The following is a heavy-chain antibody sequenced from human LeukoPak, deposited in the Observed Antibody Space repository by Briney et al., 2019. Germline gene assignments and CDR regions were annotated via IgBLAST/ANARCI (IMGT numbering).Heavy chain of an antibody. J-gene: IGHJ3*02. CDR3: ARGSRGYSYGLIRAFDI. CDR2: INHSGST. D-gene: IGHD5-18*01. CDR1: GGSISSYY. Sequence: SETLSLTCTVSGGSISSYYWSWIRQPPGKGLEWIGEINHSGSTNYNPSLKSRVTISVDTSKNQFSLKLSSVTAADTAVYYCARGSRGYSYGLIRAFDIWGQGTMVTVSS. V-gene: IGHV4-34*01.